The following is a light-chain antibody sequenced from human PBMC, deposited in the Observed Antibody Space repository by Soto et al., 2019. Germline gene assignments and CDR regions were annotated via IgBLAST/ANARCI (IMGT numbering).Light chain of an antibody. CDR2: DAS. V-gene: IGKV3-11*01. CDR1: QSVSSY. J-gene: IGKJ5*01. Sequence: EVVLTQSPPTLSLSPGERATPTCRSSQSVSSYLAWYQQKPGQATRLLIYDASNRATGIPARFSGSGSGTDFTLTISSLEPEDFAVYYCQQRSNWPPITFGQGTRLEIK. CDR3: QQRSNWPPIT.